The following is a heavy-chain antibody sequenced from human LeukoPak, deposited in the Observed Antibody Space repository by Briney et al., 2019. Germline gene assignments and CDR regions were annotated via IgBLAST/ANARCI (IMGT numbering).Heavy chain of an antibody. CDR2: INPNSGGT. CDR3: AREGIDSSGYHYSSFDY. D-gene: IGHD3-22*01. Sequence: ASVKVSCKASGYTFTGYYMHWVRQAPGQGLEWMGRINPNSGGTNYAQKFQGRVTMTRDTSISTAYMELSRLRSDDTAVYYCAREGIDSSGYHYSSFDYWGQGTLVTVSS. CDR1: GYTFTGYY. J-gene: IGHJ4*02. V-gene: IGHV1-2*06.